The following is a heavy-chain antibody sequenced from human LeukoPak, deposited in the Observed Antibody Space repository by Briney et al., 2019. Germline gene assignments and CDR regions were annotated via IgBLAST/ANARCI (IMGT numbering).Heavy chain of an antibody. J-gene: IGHJ4*02. Sequence: ASVKVSCKASGDSFTTYDINWVRQATGQGLEWMGWMNPNSGYTGHAQKFRGRVTITRDTSISTAYMELSSLRSEDTAVYYCARVAGSIDYWGQGTLVTVSS. CDR2: MNPNSGYT. CDR1: GDSFTTYD. V-gene: IGHV1-8*03. D-gene: IGHD6-19*01. CDR3: ARVAGSIDY.